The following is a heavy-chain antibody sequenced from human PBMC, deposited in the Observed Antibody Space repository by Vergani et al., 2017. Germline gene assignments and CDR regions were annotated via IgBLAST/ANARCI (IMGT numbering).Heavy chain of an antibody. CDR3: AKDRIKRRDGYNPGGGY. Sequence: QVQLVESGGGVVQPGRSLRLSCAASGFTFSSYGMHWVRQAPGKGLEWVAVISYDGSNKYYADSVKGRFTISRDNSKNTLYLQMNSLRAEDTAVYYCAKDRIKRRDGYNPGGGYWGQGTLVTVSS. CDR1: GFTFSSYG. CDR2: ISYDGSNK. D-gene: IGHD5-24*01. J-gene: IGHJ4*02. V-gene: IGHV3-30*18.